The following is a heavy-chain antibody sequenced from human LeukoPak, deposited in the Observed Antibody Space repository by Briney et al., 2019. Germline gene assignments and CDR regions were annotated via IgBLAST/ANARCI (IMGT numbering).Heavy chain of an antibody. V-gene: IGHV1-69*05. CDR3: ARVPTGDINWFDP. J-gene: IGHJ5*02. CDR1: GYTFTSYG. D-gene: IGHD7-27*01. Sequence: ASVKVSCKASGYTFTSYGISWVRQAPGQGLEWMGRIIPIFGTANYAQKFQGRVTITTDESTSTAYMELSSLRSEDTAVYYCARVPTGDINWFDPWGQGTLVTVSS. CDR2: IIPIFGTA.